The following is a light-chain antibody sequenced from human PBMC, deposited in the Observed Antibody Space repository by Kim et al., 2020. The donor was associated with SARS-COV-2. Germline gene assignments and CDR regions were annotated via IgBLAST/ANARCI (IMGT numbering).Light chain of an antibody. J-gene: IGKJ2*01. V-gene: IGKV3-20*01. Sequence: EIVLTQSPGTLSLSPGERATLSCRTSQSVSSSYLAWYHQKPGQAPRLLIYGASSRATGIRDRFSGSGSGTNFTLTISRLEPEDFAVYFCQQYGSSFGQGTKLEI. CDR2: GAS. CDR1: QSVSSSY. CDR3: QQYGSS.